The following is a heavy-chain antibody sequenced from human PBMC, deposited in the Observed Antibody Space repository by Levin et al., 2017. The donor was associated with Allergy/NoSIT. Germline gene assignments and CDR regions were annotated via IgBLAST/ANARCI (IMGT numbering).Heavy chain of an antibody. V-gene: IGHV3-23*01. CDR1: GFTFRSHA. Sequence: GGSLRLSCAASGFTFRSHAMNWVRRAPGKGLEWVSVISGSGSSRFYADSVKGRFTVSRDNSDNTLYLQINTLRAEDTGVYYCARDSLHEEVSANFWFFDLWRRGTRVTVSS. CDR2: ISGSGSSR. D-gene: IGHD2-15*01. CDR3: ARDSLHEEVSANFWFFDL. J-gene: IGHJ2*01.